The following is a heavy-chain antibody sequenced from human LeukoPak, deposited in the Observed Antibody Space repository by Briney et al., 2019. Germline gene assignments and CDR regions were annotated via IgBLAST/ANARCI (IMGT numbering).Heavy chain of an antibody. CDR3: ARHNQGSPDY. V-gene: IGHV3-48*01. CDR2: IRSSRSIM. CDR1: GFIFSYYD. J-gene: IGHJ4*02. Sequence: GGSLRLSCVASGFIFSYYDMDWVRQAPGKGLEWISYIRSSRSIMYYADSVLGRFTVSRDNAENTLYLQMNSLRGDDTAVYYCARHNQGSPDYWGQGTLVTVSS.